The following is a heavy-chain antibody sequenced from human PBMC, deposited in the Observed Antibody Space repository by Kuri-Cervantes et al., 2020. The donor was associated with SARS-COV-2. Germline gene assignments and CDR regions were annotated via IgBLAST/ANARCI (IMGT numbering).Heavy chain of an antibody. CDR2: IGGSGAIT. J-gene: IGHJ3*02. CDR3: ARGDAFDI. CDR1: GFTFASHA. Sequence: GGSLRLSCAASGFTFASHAMTWVRQAPGKGLEWVSAIGGSGAITYYADSVKGRFTISRDNAKNSLYLQMNSLRAEDTAVYYCARGDAFDIWGQGTMVTVSS. V-gene: IGHV3-23*01.